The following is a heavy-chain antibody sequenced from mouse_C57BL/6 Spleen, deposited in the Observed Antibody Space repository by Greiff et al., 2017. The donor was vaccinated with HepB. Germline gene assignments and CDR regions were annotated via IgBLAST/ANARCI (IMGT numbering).Heavy chain of an antibody. Sequence: VQLVESGAELVKPGASVKISCKASGYAFSSYWMNWVKQRPGKGLEWIGQIYPGDGDTNYNGKFKGKATLTADKSSSTAYMQLSSLTSEDSAVYFCARGGAQVYFDYWGQGTTLTVSS. CDR3: ARGGAQVYFDY. CDR2: IYPGDGDT. J-gene: IGHJ2*01. CDR1: GYAFSSYW. V-gene: IGHV1-80*01. D-gene: IGHD3-2*02.